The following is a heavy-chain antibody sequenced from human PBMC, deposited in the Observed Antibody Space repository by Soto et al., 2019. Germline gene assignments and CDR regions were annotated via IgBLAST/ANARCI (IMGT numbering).Heavy chain of an antibody. J-gene: IGHJ6*02. CDR2: INAGNGNT. V-gene: IGHV1-3*01. Sequence: ASLRVLFKALVYTFTSYGMHCVRQASGQRLEWMGWINAGNGNTKYSQKFQGRVTITRDTSASTAYMELSSLRSEDTAVYYCARCLPLPRGMDVWGQGTTVTVSS. D-gene: IGHD2-15*01. CDR1: VYTFTSYG. CDR3: ARCLPLPRGMDV.